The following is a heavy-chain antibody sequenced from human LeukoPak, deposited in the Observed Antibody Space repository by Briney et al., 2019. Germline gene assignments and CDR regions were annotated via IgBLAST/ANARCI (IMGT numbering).Heavy chain of an antibody. J-gene: IGHJ3*02. CDR2: ISSSSSYI. CDR3: AREESDAFDI. V-gene: IGHV3-21*01. CDR1: GFTFSNYN. D-gene: IGHD3-10*01. Sequence: GGSLRLSCAASGFTFSNYNMNWVRQAPGKGLEWVSSISSSSSYIYYADSVKGRFTISRDNAKNSLYLQVNSLRAEDTAVYYCAREESDAFDIWGQGTMVTVSS.